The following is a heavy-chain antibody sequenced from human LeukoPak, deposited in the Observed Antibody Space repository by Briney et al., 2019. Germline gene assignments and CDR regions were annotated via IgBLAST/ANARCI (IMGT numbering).Heavy chain of an antibody. CDR1: GGSISRGLYY. CDR2: IYYSGST. V-gene: IGHV4-39*07. J-gene: IGHJ4*02. D-gene: IGHD6-6*01. CDR3: AKAGDSSSSPLFLD. Sequence: PSETLSLTCTVSGGSISRGLYYWGGIRQPPGKGREGSGSIYYSGSTYYNPSLKSRVTISGDTSKNQFSLKLSSVPAADTAVYSCAKAGDSSSSPLFLDWGQGTLVTVSS.